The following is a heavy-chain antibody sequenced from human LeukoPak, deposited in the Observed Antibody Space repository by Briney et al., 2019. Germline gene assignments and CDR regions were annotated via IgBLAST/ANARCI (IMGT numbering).Heavy chain of an antibody. J-gene: IGHJ3*02. Sequence: PGGSLRLSCAASGFTFSSYAMSWVRQAPGEGLEWVSAISGSGGSTYYADSVKGRFTISRDNSKNTLYLQMNSLRAEDTAVYYCAKTRSSGWSTDAFDIWGQGTMVTVSS. CDR2: ISGSGGST. CDR3: AKTRSSGWSTDAFDI. CDR1: GFTFSSYA. V-gene: IGHV3-23*01. D-gene: IGHD6-19*01.